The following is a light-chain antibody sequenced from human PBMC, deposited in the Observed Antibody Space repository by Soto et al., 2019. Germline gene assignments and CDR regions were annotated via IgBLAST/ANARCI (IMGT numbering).Light chain of an antibody. CDR1: SGDIGGYNY. CDR3: SSYTTTNTHVV. Sequence: QSALTQPASVSGSPGQSITISCTGTSGDIGGYNYVSWYQQHPGKAPKLMIYEVSNRPSGVSNRFSGSKSGNTASLTISGLQAEDEADYYCSSYTTTNTHVVFGGGTKVTVL. CDR2: EVS. J-gene: IGLJ2*01. V-gene: IGLV2-14*01.